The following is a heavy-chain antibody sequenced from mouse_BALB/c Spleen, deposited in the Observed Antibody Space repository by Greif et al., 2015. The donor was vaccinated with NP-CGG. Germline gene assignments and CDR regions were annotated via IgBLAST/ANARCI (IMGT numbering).Heavy chain of an antibody. D-gene: IGHD2-3*01. Sequence: EVKLMESGGGLVQPGGSRKLSCAASGFTFSSFGMHWVRQAPEKGLEWVAYISSGSSTIYYADTVKGRFTISRDNPKHTLFLQMTSIRSEDTAMYYCARSGDGYYYDAMDYCGQGTSVTVSS. CDR3: ARSGDGYYYDAMDY. V-gene: IGHV5-17*02. J-gene: IGHJ4*01. CDR1: GFTFSSFG. CDR2: ISSGSSTI.